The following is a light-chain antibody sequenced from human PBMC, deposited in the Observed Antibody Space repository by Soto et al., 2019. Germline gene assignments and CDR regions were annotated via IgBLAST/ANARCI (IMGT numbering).Light chain of an antibody. Sequence: EVVMTQSPATLSLSPGERATLSCRASQSVSSLLAWYQQKPGQAPRPLIYRASTRATGISGRFSGSGSGTEFTLTITSLQSEDFAVYYCQQYNEWPITFGQGTRLENK. CDR2: RAS. V-gene: IGKV3-15*01. CDR1: QSVSSL. J-gene: IGKJ5*01. CDR3: QQYNEWPIT.